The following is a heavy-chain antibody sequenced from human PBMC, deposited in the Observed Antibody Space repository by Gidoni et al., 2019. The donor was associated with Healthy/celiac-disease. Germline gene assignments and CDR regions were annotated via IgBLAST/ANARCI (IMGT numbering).Heavy chain of an antibody. CDR3: AAHHGSGSYYNVDYFDY. J-gene: IGHJ4*02. CDR1: GGSFSGYY. V-gene: IGHV4-34*01. D-gene: IGHD3-10*01. CDR2: INHSGST. Sequence: QVQLQQWGAGLLKPSETLSLTCAVYGGSFSGYYWSWIRQPPGKGLEWIGEINHSGSTNYNPSLKSRVTISVDTSKNQFSLKLSSVTAADTAVYYCAAHHGSGSYYNVDYFDYWGQGTLVTVSS.